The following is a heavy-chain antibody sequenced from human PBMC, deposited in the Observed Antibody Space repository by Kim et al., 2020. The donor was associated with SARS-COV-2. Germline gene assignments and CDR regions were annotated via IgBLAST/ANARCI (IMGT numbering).Heavy chain of an antibody. CDR2: ISYDGSNK. D-gene: IGHD3-16*02. J-gene: IGHJ6*02. V-gene: IGHV3-30*04. CDR1: GFTFSSYA. CDR3: ARGFSPSSEWYDYVWGSYRYPPYDCMYV. Sequence: GGSLRLSCAASGFTFSSYAMHWVRQAPGKGLEWVAVISYDGSNKYYADSVKGLFTISRDNSKNTLYLQMHSLRAEDTAVYYCARGFSPSSEWYDYVWGSYRYPPYDCMYVWGQGTTVTVSS.